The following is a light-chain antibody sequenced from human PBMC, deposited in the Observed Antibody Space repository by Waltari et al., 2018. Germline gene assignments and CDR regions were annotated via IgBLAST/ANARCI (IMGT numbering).Light chain of an antibody. V-gene: IGLV1-44*01. CDR3: AAWDDSLNGWV. Sequence: QSVLTQPPSASGTPGQSVTISCSGSSSNIGSNSVNWYQQPPGSAPKLLIYNDEHRPSGVPDRFSGSKSGTSASLAISGLQSEDEADYYCAAWDDSLNGWVFGGGTKLTVL. CDR1: SSNIGSNS. CDR2: NDE. J-gene: IGLJ3*02.